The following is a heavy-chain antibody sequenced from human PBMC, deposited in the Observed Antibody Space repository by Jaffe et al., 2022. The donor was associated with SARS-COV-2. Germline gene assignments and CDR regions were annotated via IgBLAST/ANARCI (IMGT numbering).Heavy chain of an antibody. CDR2: ISYDGSNK. V-gene: IGHV3-30*04. Sequence: QVQLVESGGGVVQPGRSLRLSCAASGFTFSSYAMHWVRQAPGKGLEWVAVISYDGSNKYYADSVKGRFTISRDNSKNTLYLQMNSLRAEDTAVYYCAREGQDIVVVPAATRGDYMDVWGKGTTVTVSS. J-gene: IGHJ6*03. CDR1: GFTFSSYA. CDR3: AREGQDIVVVPAATRGDYMDV. D-gene: IGHD2-2*01.